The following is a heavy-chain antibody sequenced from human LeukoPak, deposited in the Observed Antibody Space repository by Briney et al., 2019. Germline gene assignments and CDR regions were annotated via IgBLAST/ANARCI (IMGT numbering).Heavy chain of an antibody. CDR1: GGFISSCKYY. V-gene: IGHV4-39*01. CDR2: IHNTGSS. D-gene: IGHD6-13*01. Sequence: ETLSLTCTVSGGFISSCKYYLGWIRQPPGEGLAWMGSIHNTGSSYYNPSLKSRVTISEDTSKNKFSLKLTSVTAADTAVYYCARHSDTYSDRGPGYWGQGTLVTVSS. CDR3: ARHSDTYSDRGPGY. J-gene: IGHJ4*02.